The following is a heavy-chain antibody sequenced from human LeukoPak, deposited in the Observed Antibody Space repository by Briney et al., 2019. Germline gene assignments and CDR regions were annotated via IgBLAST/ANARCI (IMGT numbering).Heavy chain of an antibody. D-gene: IGHD3-16*01. CDR3: ARDGANWYFDL. Sequence: PSETLSLTCTVSGGSISSSSYYWGWIRQPPGKGLEWIGYIYYSGSTNYNPSLKSRVTISVDTSKNQFSLKLSSVTAADTAVYYCARDGANWYFDLWGRGTLVTVSS. V-gene: IGHV4-61*01. CDR2: IYYSGST. J-gene: IGHJ2*01. CDR1: GGSISSSSYY.